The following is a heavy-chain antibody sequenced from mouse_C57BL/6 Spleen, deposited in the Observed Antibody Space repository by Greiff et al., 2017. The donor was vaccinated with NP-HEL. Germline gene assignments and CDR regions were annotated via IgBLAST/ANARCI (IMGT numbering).Heavy chain of an antibody. V-gene: IGHV3-1*01. CDR3: ARRRGYDRGNYFDY. J-gene: IGHJ2*01. Sequence: EVKLQESGPGMVKPSQSLSLTCTVTGYSITSGYDWHWIRHFPGNKLEWMGYISYSGSTNYNPSLKSRISITHDTSKNHFFLKLNSVTTEDTATYYCARRRGYDRGNYFDYWGQGTTLTVSS. D-gene: IGHD2-2*01. CDR1: GYSITSGYD. CDR2: ISYSGST.